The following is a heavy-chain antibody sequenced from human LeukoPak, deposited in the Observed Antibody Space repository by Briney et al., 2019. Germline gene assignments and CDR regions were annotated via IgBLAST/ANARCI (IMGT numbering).Heavy chain of an antibody. V-gene: IGHV3-33*01. D-gene: IGHD6-13*01. CDR1: GFSFSSYG. CDR3: ARGSKAAPGTFDY. CDR2: IWYDGNNK. J-gene: IGHJ4*02. Sequence: GGSLRLSCAASGFSFSSYGMHWVRQAPGKGLEWVAVIWYDGNNKYYADSVRGRFTVSRDNSKNTLYLQMNSLRAEDTAVYYCARGSKAAPGTFDYWGQGALVTVSS.